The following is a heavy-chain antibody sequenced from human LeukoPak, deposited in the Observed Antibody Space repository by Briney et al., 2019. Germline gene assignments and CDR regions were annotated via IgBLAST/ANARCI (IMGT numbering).Heavy chain of an antibody. Sequence: GGSLRLSCAASGFTFSDHYMSWIRQAPGKGLEWVSYISSSSNTIYYADSVRGRFTISRDNAKNSLYLQMNSLRAEDRAVYYCTRSFDIWGQGTMVTVSS. V-gene: IGHV3-11*04. CDR1: GFTFSDHY. J-gene: IGHJ3*02. CDR3: TRSFDI. CDR2: ISSSSNTI.